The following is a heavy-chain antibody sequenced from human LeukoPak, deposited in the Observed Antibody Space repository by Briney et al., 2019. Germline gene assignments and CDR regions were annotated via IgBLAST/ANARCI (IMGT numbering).Heavy chain of an antibody. CDR2: IWYDGSNK. V-gene: IGHV3-33*01. CDR1: GFTFSSYG. CDR3: AREGPRGNSQFDY. Sequence: GGSLRLSCAASGFTFSSYGMHWVRQAPGKGLEWVALIWYDGSNKYYADSVKGRLTISRDNSKNALYLQMNSLRAEDTAVYYCAREGPRGNSQFDYWGQGTLVTVSS. J-gene: IGHJ4*02.